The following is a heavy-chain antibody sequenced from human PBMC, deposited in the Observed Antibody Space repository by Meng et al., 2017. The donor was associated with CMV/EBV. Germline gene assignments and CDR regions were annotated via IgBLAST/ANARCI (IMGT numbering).Heavy chain of an antibody. J-gene: IGHJ4*02. CDR1: GFTFGDYG. D-gene: IGHD3-10*01. CDR3: AKGRGGAGTSYFDS. CDR2: INNRGSST. Sequence: GESLKISCAASGFTFGDYGMSWVRQAPGKGLEWVSSINNRGSSTSYADSVKGRLTISRDNSHNTLYVQMNSLTVEDTAVYYCAKGRGGAGTSYFDSWGQGTLVTVSS. V-gene: IGHV3-23*05.